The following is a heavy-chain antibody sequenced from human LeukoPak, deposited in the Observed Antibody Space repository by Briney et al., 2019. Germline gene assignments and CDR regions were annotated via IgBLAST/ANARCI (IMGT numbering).Heavy chain of an antibody. CDR1: GFTFTSYG. Sequence: GGSLRLSCAASGFTFTSYGMHWVRQAPGKGLKWVAFIRYDGSSTYYADSVKGRFTISRDNSKNTLDLQMNTLRAEDTAVYFCAKDRWLRGNVETYLDYWGQGTLVTVSS. CDR2: IRYDGSST. J-gene: IGHJ4*02. CDR3: AKDRWLRGNVETYLDY. V-gene: IGHV3-30*02. D-gene: IGHD5-12*01.